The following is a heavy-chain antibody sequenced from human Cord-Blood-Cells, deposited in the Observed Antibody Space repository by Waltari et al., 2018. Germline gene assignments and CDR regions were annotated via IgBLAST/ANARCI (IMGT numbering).Heavy chain of an antibody. CDR2: IIPIFGTA. V-gene: IGHV1-69*01. J-gene: IGHJ2*01. CDR1: GGTFSSYA. Sequence: QVQLVQSGAEVKKPGSSVKVSCKASGGTFSSYAISWVRQAPGQGLEWRGGIIPIFGTANDAQKFQGRVTSTADESTSTAYMELSSLRSEDTAVYYCARDRGDGYNHWYFDLWGRGTLVTVSS. D-gene: IGHD5-12*01. CDR3: ARDRGDGYNHWYFDL.